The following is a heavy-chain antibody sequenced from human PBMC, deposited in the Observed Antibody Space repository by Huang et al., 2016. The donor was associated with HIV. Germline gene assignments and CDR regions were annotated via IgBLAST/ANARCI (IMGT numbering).Heavy chain of an antibody. Sequence: EVQLVQSGAEVKKSGESLKISCKGSGYKFTSYWIGWVRQAPGKGLEWLWIIYPGYSDTRYSPALQGQVTSSADKSISTAYLQWSRLKASDTAMYYCARQRAYGSTYADYWGQGTLVTVSS. D-gene: IGHD4-4*01. CDR3: ARQRAYGSTYADY. V-gene: IGHV5-51*01. CDR2: IYPGYSDT. CDR1: GYKFTSYW. J-gene: IGHJ4*02.